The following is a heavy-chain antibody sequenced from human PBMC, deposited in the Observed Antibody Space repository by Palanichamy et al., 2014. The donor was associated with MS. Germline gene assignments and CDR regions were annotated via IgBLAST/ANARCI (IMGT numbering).Heavy chain of an antibody. Sequence: QVQLVQSGDEVKRLGASVKVSCKASGYTFYNYDIIWVRQAPGQGLEWMGWISVDNGNTNYAQKLQGRVTMTTDRSTSTAYVELRSLRSDDTAVYYCAGYCGGGTCYSGDGYWGQGTLVTVSS. CDR1: GYTFYNYD. CDR2: ISVDNGNT. D-gene: IGHD2-15*01. V-gene: IGHV1-18*01. J-gene: IGHJ4*02. CDR3: AGYCGGGTCYSGDGY.